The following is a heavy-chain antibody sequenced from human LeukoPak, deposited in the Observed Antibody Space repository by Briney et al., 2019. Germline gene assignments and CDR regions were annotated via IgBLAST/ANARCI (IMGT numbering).Heavy chain of an antibody. CDR2: IRSNSDSGTI. J-gene: IGHJ5*02. D-gene: IGHD3-22*01. CDR1: GFPFSSYW. Sequence: GGSLRLSCVASGFPFSSYWMTWVRQAPGKGLEWVGRIRSNSDSGTIDYAAPVKGRFTLSRDDSKTTLYLQMNSLQTEDTAVYYCATDFYDSTWGQGTLVTVSS. CDR3: ATDFYDST. V-gene: IGHV3-15*01.